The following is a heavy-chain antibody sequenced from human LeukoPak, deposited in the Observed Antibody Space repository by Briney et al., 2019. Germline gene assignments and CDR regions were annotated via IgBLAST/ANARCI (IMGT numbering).Heavy chain of an antibody. J-gene: IGHJ4*02. CDR3: FSDDRSGNFDT. Sequence: GASVKVSFKASGYSFTGYYIHWLRQAPGQGLEWMGWINPYSGDTNYARKFQGRVTMTRDTSISTAYMELSGLTSDDTSVYYCFSDDRSGNFDTWGQGTLVTVSS. CDR2: INPYSGDT. D-gene: IGHD2-15*01. V-gene: IGHV1-2*02. CDR1: GYSFTGYY.